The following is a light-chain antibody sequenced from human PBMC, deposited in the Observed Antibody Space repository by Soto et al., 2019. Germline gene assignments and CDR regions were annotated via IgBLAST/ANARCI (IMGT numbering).Light chain of an antibody. V-gene: IGKV1-33*01. CDR1: QDISNY. Sequence: DIQMTQSPSSLSASVGDRVTITCQASQDISNYLNWYQQKPGKAPKLLIYDASNLETGVPSRFSGRGSGTDFTFPISSLQPEDIATYYCQQYDNLPPYTFGQGTKLEIK. CDR2: DAS. J-gene: IGKJ2*01. CDR3: QQYDNLPPYT.